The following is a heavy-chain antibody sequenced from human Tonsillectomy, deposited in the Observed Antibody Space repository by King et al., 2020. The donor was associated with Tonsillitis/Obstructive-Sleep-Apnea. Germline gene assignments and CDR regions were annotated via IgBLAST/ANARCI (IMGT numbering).Heavy chain of an antibody. J-gene: IGHJ4*02. CDR3: AKDKQSDFWSGYKY. D-gene: IGHD3-3*01. CDR1: GVTFSSYA. V-gene: IGHV3-23*04. CDR2: ISGSGGST. Sequence: VQLVESGGGFAQPGGSLRLSCAASGVTFSSYAMSWVRQAPVKGLEWVSAISGSGGSTYSADSVKGRFTISRDNSKNTLYLQMNSLRAEETAVYYCAKDKQSDFWSGYKYWGQGTLVTVSS.